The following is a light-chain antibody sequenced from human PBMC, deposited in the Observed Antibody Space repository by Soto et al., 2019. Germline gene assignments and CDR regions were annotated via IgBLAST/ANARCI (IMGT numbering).Light chain of an antibody. V-gene: IGKV3-15*01. CDR3: QQYNNWTT. CDR2: GAS. Sequence: EIVMTQSPATLSVSPGERATLSCRASQSVSSNLAWYQQKPGQAPRLLIYGASTRATGIPARFSGSGSGTEFTLTISRLQSEDSAVYYCQQYNNWTTFGQGTKVEIK. CDR1: QSVSSN. J-gene: IGKJ1*01.